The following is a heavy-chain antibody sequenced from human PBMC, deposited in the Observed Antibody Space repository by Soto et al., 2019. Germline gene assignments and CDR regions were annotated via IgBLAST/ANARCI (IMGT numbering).Heavy chain of an antibody. V-gene: IGHV4-30-4*01. D-gene: IGHD2-15*01. CDR1: GGSISSGDYY. CDR2: IYYSGST. J-gene: IGHJ6*02. Sequence: SETLSLTXTVSGGSISSGDYYWSWIRQPPGKGLEWIGYIYYSGSTYYNPSLKSRVTISVDTSKNQFSLKLSSVTAADTAVYYCARDRYCSGGSCKYYYYGMDVWGQGTTVTVSS. CDR3: ARDRYCSGGSCKYYYYGMDV.